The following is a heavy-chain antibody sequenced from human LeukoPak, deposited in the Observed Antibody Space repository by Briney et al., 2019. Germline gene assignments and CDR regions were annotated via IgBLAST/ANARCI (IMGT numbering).Heavy chain of an antibody. V-gene: IGHV3-11*01. Sequence: GGSLRLSCAASGFTFSDYYMSWIRQAPGKGLEWVSYISSSGSTIYYADSVKGRFTISRDNAKNSLYLQMNSLRAEDTAVYYCAGADYYDSSGYYCAFDYWGQGTLVTVSS. CDR3: AGADYYDSSGYYCAFDY. D-gene: IGHD3-22*01. CDR1: GFTFSDYY. CDR2: ISSSGSTI. J-gene: IGHJ4*02.